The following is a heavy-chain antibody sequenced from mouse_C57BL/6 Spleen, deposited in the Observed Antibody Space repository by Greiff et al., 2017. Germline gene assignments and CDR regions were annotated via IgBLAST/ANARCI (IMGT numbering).Heavy chain of an antibody. CDR3: ARGRANWAFDY. CDR2: ISNGGGST. V-gene: IGHV5-12*01. J-gene: IGHJ2*01. D-gene: IGHD4-1*01. Sequence: EVKVVESGGGLVQPGGSLKLSCAASGFTFSDYYMYWVRQTPEKRLEWVAYISNGGGSTYYPDTVKGRFTISRDNAKNTLYLQMSRLKSEDTAMYYCARGRANWAFDYWGQGTTLTVSS. CDR1: GFTFSDYY.